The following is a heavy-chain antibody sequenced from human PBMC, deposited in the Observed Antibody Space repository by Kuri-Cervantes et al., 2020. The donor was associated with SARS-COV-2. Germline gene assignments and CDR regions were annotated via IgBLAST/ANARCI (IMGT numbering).Heavy chain of an antibody. V-gene: IGHV3-9*01. D-gene: IGHD2-15*01. CDR1: GFTFDDYA. J-gene: IGHJ4*02. Sequence: SLKISCAASGFTFDDYAMHWVRQAPGKGLEWVSGISWNSGSIGYADSVKGRFTISRDNSKNTLYLQMNSLRAEDTAVYYCAKVGGVYCSGGSCLNFDYWDQGTLITVSS. CDR3: AKVGGVYCSGGSCLNFDY. CDR2: ISWNSGSI.